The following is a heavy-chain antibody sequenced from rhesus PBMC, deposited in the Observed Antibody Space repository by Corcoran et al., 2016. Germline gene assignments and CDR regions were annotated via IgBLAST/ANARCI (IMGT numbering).Heavy chain of an antibody. V-gene: IGHV4-122*02. CDR1: GGSISSSYYY. CDR2: ISYSGST. Sequence: QVQLQESGPGLVKPSETLSLTCAVSGGSISSSYYYWSWTRQAPGKGLEWIGYISYSGSTTYNPSLKSRVAISRDTSKNQFSLKLSSVTAADTAVYFCARDRNLWGPGTPITISS. CDR3: ARDRNL. J-gene: IGHJ2*01.